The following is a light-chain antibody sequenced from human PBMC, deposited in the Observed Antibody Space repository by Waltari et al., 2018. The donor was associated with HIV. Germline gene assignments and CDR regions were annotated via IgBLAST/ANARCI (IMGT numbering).Light chain of an antibody. V-gene: IGKV1-33*01. CDR3: QQYHNLPLT. Sequence: DITMTQSTSSLSASVGARVTITCQASQDINNYLNLVQQKPGKAPKLLIYDASYLETGVPSRFGGSGSGTDFTFTISSLQPEDIATYYCQQYHNLPLTFGGGTKVEIK. CDR1: QDINNY. CDR2: DAS. J-gene: IGKJ4*01.